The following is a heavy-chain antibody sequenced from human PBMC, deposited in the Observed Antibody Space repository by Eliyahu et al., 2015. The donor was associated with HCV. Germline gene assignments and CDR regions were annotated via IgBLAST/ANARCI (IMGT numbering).Heavy chain of an antibody. CDR2: ISSSSSYI. CDR3: ARADDYYDSSGYYYD. V-gene: IGHV3-21*01. D-gene: IGHD3-22*01. CDR1: XFTFIRYS. Sequence: EVQLXESGGGLVKPGGSXRLSCAASXFTFIRYSMNWVRQAPGKGLEWVSSISSSSSYIYYADSVKGRFTISRDNAKNSLYLQMNSLRAEDTAVYYCARADDYYDSSGYYYDWGQGTLVTVSS. J-gene: IGHJ4*02.